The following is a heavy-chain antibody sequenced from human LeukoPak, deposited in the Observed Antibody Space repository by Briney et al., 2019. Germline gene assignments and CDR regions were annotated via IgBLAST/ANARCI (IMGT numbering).Heavy chain of an antibody. Sequence: SETLSLTCTVSGYSISSGYYWSWIRQPPGKGLEWIGYIYHSGSTYYNPSLKSRVTISVDRSKNQFSLKLSSVTAADTAVYYCARDSIELATIDYWGQGTLVTVSS. CDR1: GYSISSGYY. J-gene: IGHJ4*02. V-gene: IGHV4-38-2*02. D-gene: IGHD5-24*01. CDR2: IYHSGST. CDR3: ARDSIELATIDY.